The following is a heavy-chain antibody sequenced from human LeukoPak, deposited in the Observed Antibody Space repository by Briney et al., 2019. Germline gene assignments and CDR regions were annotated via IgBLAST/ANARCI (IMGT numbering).Heavy chain of an antibody. Sequence: TGGSLGLSCAASGFTFSSYAMSWVRQAPGKGLEWVSAISGSGSSTYYADSVKGRFTISRDNSKNTLYLQMNSLRTEDTAVYYCAKEPIPIFGVASGLNWFDPWGQGTLVTVSS. D-gene: IGHD3-3*01. J-gene: IGHJ5*02. CDR3: AKEPIPIFGVASGLNWFDP. CDR1: GFTFSSYA. V-gene: IGHV3-23*01. CDR2: ISGSGSST.